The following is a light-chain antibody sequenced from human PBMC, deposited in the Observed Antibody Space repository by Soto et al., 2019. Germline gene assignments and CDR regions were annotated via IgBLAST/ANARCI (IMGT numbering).Light chain of an antibody. CDR3: QQYYSSPFT. CDR1: RTILSSSNNMNY. J-gene: IGKJ3*01. Sequence: DIVMTQSPDSLAVSLGERATINCKSSRTILSSSNNMNYLAWYQQKPGQPPRLLIYWASTRESGVPDRFSGSGSGTDFTLTTSSLQAEYVAVYYCQQYYSSPFTFGPGTKVDIK. V-gene: IGKV4-1*01. CDR2: WAS.